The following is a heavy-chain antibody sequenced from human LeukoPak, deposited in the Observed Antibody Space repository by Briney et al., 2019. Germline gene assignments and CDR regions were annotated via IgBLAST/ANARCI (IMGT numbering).Heavy chain of an antibody. CDR3: ASGYYTMDV. J-gene: IGHJ6*02. Sequence: PGGSLRLSCAASGFTVSSNHMYWVRQAPGKGLEWVSVIYSGGSTNYADSVKGRFIISRDTSKNTLYLQMNSLRAEDTAVYYCASGYYTMDVWGQGTTVTVSS. CDR1: GFTVSSNH. V-gene: IGHV3-66*01. CDR2: IYSGGST. D-gene: IGHD2-15*01.